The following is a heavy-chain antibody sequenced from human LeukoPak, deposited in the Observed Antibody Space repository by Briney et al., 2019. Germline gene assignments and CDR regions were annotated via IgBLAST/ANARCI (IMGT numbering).Heavy chain of an antibody. CDR2: IYYDGKT. CDR1: GDSMSNSNSY. CDR3: ARQADTAMVLFDY. D-gene: IGHD5-18*01. Sequence: SETLSLTCTVSGDSMSNSNSYWAWNRQPPGKGLEWIGSIYYDGKTYYSPSLRSRVTVSADTSKSQFSLKLSSVTAADTAVYYCARQADTAMVLFDYWGQGTLVTVSS. V-gene: IGHV4-39*01. J-gene: IGHJ4*02.